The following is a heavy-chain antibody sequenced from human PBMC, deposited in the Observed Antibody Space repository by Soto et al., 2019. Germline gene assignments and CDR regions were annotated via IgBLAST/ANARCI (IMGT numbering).Heavy chain of an antibody. D-gene: IGHD2-15*01. V-gene: IGHV1-69*02. CDR2: IIPILGIA. CDR1: GGTFSSYT. J-gene: IGHJ1*01. Sequence: QVQLVQSGAEVKKPGSSVKVSCKASGGTFSSYTISWERQAPGQGLEWMGRIIPILGIANYAQKFQGRVTITADKSTSTAYMELSSLRSEDTAVYYCASLYCSGGSCYHPPKYFQHWGQGTLVTVSS. CDR3: ASLYCSGGSCYHPPKYFQH.